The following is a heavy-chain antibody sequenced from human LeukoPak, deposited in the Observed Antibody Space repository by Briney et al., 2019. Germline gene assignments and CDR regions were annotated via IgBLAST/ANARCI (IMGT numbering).Heavy chain of an antibody. CDR1: GGSISSNW. V-gene: IGHV4-4*02. J-gene: IGHJ4*02. CDR3: ARDRPAAAGIDY. CDR2: THHSGRT. D-gene: IGHD6-13*01. Sequence: SETLSLTCAVSGGSISSNWWSWVRQPPGKGLEWIGETHHSGRTNYNPSLKSRVTISVDTSKNQFSLKLSSVTAADTAVYYCARDRPAAAGIDYWGQGTLVTVSS.